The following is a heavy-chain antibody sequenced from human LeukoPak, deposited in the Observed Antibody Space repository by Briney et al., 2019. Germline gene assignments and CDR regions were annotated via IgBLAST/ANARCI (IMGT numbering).Heavy chain of an antibody. J-gene: IGHJ5*02. D-gene: IGHD4-17*01. CDR1: GFTFSSYG. CDR2: ISGGGTT. Sequence: GRSLRLSCAASGFTFSSYGMHWVRQAPGKGLEWVSSISGGGTTYYADSVRGRFIISRDNSKNTLYLQMNSLRAEDTAVYYCAKLLMANDYGDPWGQGTLVTVSS. V-gene: IGHV3-23*01. CDR3: AKLLMANDYGDP.